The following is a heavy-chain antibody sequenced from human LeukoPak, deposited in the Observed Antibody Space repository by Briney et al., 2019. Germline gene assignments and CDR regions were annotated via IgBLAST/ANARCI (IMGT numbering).Heavy chain of an antibody. V-gene: IGHV3-48*03. Sequence: PGGSLRLSCAASGFTFSSYEMNWVRQAPGKGLEWVSYISSSGSTIYYADSVKGRFTISRDNSKNTVYLQMNSLRVEDTAIYYCARGSGFETGDYWGQGTLVTVSS. CDR2: ISSSGSTI. CDR3: ARGSGFETGDY. CDR1: GFTFSSYE. J-gene: IGHJ4*02. D-gene: IGHD5-12*01.